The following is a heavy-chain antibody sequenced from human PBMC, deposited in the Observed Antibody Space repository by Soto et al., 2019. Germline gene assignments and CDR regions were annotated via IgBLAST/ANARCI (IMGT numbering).Heavy chain of an antibody. CDR2: IGTAGDT. CDR3: ERDLLFGGVTQSYDMDV. V-gene: IGHV3-13*01. D-gene: IGHD3-3*01. CDR1: EFTFSSYD. Sequence: GGTLILSCAASEFTFSSYDLDGLRQATKKGLEWVSAIGTAGDTNYPGSAQCRLTISRESAKNSLYLHMHSLTAEDPAVYYCERDLLFGGVTQSYDMDVWGQGTTVTVSS. J-gene: IGHJ6*02.